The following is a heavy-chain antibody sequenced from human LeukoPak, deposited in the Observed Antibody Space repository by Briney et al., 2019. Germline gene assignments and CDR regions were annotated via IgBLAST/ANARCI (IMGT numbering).Heavy chain of an antibody. J-gene: IGHJ4*02. D-gene: IGHD3-16*01. CDR2: FSTSGDYM. CDR1: GFTFSSYT. Sequence: GGSLRLSCAASGFTFSSYTMTWVRQAPGKGLEWISSFSTSGDYMYYADSVKGRFFISRDNAKRSLYLQMNSLRAEDTAVYYCAGGNDYWGQGTLVTVSS. V-gene: IGHV3-21*01. CDR3: AGGNDY.